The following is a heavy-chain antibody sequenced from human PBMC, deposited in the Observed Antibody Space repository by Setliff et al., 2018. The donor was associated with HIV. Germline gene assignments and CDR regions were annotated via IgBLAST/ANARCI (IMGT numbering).Heavy chain of an antibody. D-gene: IGHD5-18*01. CDR1: GYTFTSNY. J-gene: IGHJ4*02. CDR2: INPNIGST. V-gene: IGHV1-2*06. CDR3: ARVQMGYSYGSPVDY. Sequence: GASVKVSCKASGYTFTSNYDVNWVRLAAGQGLQWMGRINPNIGSTNYAQNFQGRATVTRDTSVNTAFMELSNLRSDDTAVYYCARVQMGYSYGSPVDYWGQGTLVTVSS.